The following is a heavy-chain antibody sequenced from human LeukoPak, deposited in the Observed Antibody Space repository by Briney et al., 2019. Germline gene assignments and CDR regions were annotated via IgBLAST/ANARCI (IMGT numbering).Heavy chain of an antibody. J-gene: IGHJ6*03. CDR2: IYYSGST. V-gene: IGHV4-59*01. CDR1: GGSISSYY. Sequence: PSETLSLTCTVSGGSISSYYWSWIRQPPGKGLEWMGYIYYSGSTNYKSSLKSRVTISVDTSKNQFSLKLSSVTAADTAVYYCARVLRYFDWLLRGDYYYYMDVWGKGTTVTVSS. CDR3: ARVLRYFDWLLRGDYYYYMDV. D-gene: IGHD3-9*01.